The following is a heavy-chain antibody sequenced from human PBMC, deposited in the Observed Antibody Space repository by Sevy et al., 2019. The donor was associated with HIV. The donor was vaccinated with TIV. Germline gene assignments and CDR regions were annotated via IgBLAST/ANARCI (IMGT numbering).Heavy chain of an antibody. Sequence: GGSLRLSCAASGFTFSSYSMNWVRQAPGKGLEWVSSISSSSSYIYYADSVKGRFTISRDNAKNSLYLQMNSLRAEDTAVYYCARGEYYGSGSYYHYCYGMDVWGQGTTVTVSS. CDR2: ISSSSSYI. CDR3: ARGEYYGSGSYYHYCYGMDV. CDR1: GFTFSSYS. D-gene: IGHD3-10*01. V-gene: IGHV3-21*01. J-gene: IGHJ6*02.